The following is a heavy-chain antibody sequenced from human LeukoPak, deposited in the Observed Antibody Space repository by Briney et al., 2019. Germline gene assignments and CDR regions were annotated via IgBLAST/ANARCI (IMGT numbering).Heavy chain of an antibody. J-gene: IGHJ4*02. V-gene: IGHV4-59*08. CDR1: GGSISSDY. CDR3: ATRGY. CDR2: IYNSGSN. D-gene: IGHD1-26*01. Sequence: SETLSLTCTVSGGSISSDYWRWIRQPPGKGLEWIGYIYNSGSNNYNPSLRSRVTISIDTSKNQFSRKLTSVTAADTAVYYCATRGYWGQGTLVTVSS.